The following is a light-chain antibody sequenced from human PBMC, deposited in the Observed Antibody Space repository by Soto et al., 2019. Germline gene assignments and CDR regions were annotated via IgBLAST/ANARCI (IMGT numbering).Light chain of an antibody. CDR3: QWGT. Sequence: EIVLTQSPGTLSLSPGERATLSCRASQSVSSSYLAWYQLKPGQAPRLLIYGASSRATGIPDRFSGSGSGTDVTLTISRLETEDFAGSSGQWGTFCQGTKEDIK. V-gene: IGKV3-20*01. CDR1: QSVSSSY. J-gene: IGKJ1*01. CDR2: GAS.